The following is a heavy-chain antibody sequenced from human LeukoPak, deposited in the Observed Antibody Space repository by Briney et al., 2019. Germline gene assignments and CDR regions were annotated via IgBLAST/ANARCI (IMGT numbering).Heavy chain of an antibody. CDR1: GFTFSNSA. V-gene: IGHV1-58*01. Sequence: PAASVKVSCKTSGFTFSNSAVQWVRQARGQRLEWIGWIGVARGNTNYAQKVQDRITITRDMPTSTAYMELRSLESEDTAVYYYAAEIYGGNSKCCSFDIWGQGTIVTVSS. CDR3: AAEIYGGNSKCCSFDI. J-gene: IGHJ3*02. D-gene: IGHD4-23*01. CDR2: IGVARGNT.